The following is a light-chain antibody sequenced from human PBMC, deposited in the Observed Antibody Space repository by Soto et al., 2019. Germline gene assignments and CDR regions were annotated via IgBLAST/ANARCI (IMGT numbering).Light chain of an antibody. CDR2: GTS. V-gene: IGKV3-20*01. J-gene: IGKJ2*01. Sequence: EIVLTQSPGTLSLSPGESATLSCRASQSVSSSYLSWYQQKPGQAPRLLIHGTSGRATGIPDRFSGSGSGTDFTLTITSLEPEDFAVYYCQQYGRLPPYTFGQGTKLEIK. CDR3: QQYGRLPPYT. CDR1: QSVSSSY.